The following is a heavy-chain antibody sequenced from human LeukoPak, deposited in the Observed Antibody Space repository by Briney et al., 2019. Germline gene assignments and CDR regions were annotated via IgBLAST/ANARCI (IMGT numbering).Heavy chain of an antibody. J-gene: IGHJ3*01. Sequence: AETLTLTCTVAAGSISNYHLSWIRQPPGKGLEWVGCILYSGSTYYNPSLKNRLTIFLDTSNNQMSLRQKYVPAADPTADYCARTSVFDLWGQGRMV. CDR1: AGSISNYH. V-gene: IGHV4-59*08. D-gene: IGHD3-3*01. CDR3: ARTSVFDL. CDR2: ILYSGST.